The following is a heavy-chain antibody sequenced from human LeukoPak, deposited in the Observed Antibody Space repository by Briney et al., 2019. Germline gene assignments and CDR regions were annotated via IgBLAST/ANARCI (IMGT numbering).Heavy chain of an antibody. CDR2: IYNSEAT. Sequence: PSETLSLTCTVSGGSISSYYWSWIRQPPGKGLEWIGNIYNSEATDYNASLKSRVTISLDTSKNQISLKLSSVTAADTAVYFCARDKGPYWYFDVWGRGTLVTVSS. J-gene: IGHJ2*01. V-gene: IGHV4-59*01. CDR1: GGSISSYY. CDR3: ARDKGPYWYFDV.